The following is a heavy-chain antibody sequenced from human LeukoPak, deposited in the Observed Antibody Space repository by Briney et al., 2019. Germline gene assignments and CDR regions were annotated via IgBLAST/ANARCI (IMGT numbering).Heavy chain of an antibody. CDR2: IGTSGVST. J-gene: IGHJ4*02. Sequence: PGGSLRLSCAASGFTFSSYSMNWVRQAPGKGLEWVATIGTSGVSTNYADSVKGRVTISRDNSRSTLYLQMNSLRADDTAVYYCAKPERSDYWGQGTLVTVSS. V-gene: IGHV3-23*01. CDR3: AKPERSDY. CDR1: GFTFSSYS. D-gene: IGHD1-14*01.